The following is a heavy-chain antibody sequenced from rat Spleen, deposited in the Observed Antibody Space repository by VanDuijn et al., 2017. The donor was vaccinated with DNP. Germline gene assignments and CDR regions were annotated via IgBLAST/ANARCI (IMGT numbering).Heavy chain of an antibody. D-gene: IGHD1-11*01. CDR2: ISSSAGST. Sequence: EVQLMESGGGLVQPGRSLKLSCAASGFTFSDYYMAWIRQTPKKGLEWVTSISSSAGSTSYRDSVKGRFTISRDNAKNTLYLQMDSLRSEDTATYYCTTDFERGYWGQGVMVTVSS. J-gene: IGHJ2*01. CDR3: TTDFERGY. CDR1: GFTFSDYY. V-gene: IGHV5-20*01.